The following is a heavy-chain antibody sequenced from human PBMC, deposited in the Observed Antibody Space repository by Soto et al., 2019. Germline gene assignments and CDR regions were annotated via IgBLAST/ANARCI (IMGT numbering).Heavy chain of an antibody. J-gene: IGHJ4*02. Sequence: PGGSLRLSCAASGFTFSNAWMNWVRQAPGKGLEWVGHIKSKTDGGTTDYTTPVKGRFTISRDDSKNTLYLQMNSLKTEDTAVYYCTTYRASGWYYFDYWGQGTLVTVSS. CDR3: TTYRASGWYYFDY. V-gene: IGHV3-15*07. CDR1: GFTFSNAW. D-gene: IGHD6-19*01. CDR2: IKSKTDGGTT.